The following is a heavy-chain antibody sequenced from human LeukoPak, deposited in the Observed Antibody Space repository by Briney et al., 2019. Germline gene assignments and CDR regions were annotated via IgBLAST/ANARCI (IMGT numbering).Heavy chain of an antibody. CDR1: GYTLTELS. CDR2: FDPEDGET. D-gene: IGHD2-21*02. J-gene: IGHJ4*02. Sequence: GASVKVSCKVSGYTLTELSMHWVRQAPGKGLEWMGGFDPEDGETIYAQKFQGRVTMTEDTSTDTAYMELSSLRSEDTAVYYCATKIPAYCGGDCHPSRELDYWGQGTLVTVSS. CDR3: ATKIPAYCGGDCHPSRELDY. V-gene: IGHV1-24*01.